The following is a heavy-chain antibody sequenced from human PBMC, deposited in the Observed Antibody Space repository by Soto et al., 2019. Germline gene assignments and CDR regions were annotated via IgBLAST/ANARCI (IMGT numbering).Heavy chain of an antibody. Sequence: GASVKVSCKASGYTFTSYVMHWVRQAPGQRLEWMGWINAGNGNTKYSQKFQGRVTITRDTSASTAYMELSSLRSEDTAVYYCARERQYYDILTGYTYYYYYMDVWGKGTTVTVSS. CDR2: INAGNGNT. D-gene: IGHD3-9*01. V-gene: IGHV1-3*01. CDR3: ARERQYYDILTGYTYYYYYMDV. CDR1: GYTFTSYV. J-gene: IGHJ6*03.